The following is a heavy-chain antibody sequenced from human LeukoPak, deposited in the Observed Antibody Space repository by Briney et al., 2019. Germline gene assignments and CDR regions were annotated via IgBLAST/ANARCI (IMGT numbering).Heavy chain of an antibody. CDR2: IIPIFGTA. CDR1: GGTFSSYA. CDR3: ARVLAYCSGGSCFGVYYFDY. Sequence: SVQVSSKASGGTFSSYAISWVRQAPGQGVAWMGGIIPIFGTAKYAQKFQGRVTITADESTSTAYMELSSLRSEDTAVYYCARVLAYCSGGSCFGVYYFDYWGQGTLVTVSS. J-gene: IGHJ4*02. D-gene: IGHD2-15*01. V-gene: IGHV1-69*01.